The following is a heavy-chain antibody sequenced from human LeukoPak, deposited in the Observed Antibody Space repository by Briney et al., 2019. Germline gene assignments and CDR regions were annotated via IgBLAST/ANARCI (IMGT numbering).Heavy chain of an antibody. CDR3: ARVNSHDPPELLWFGEFYNWFDP. V-gene: IGHV4-59*01. CDR2: IYYSGST. D-gene: IGHD3-10*01. J-gene: IGHJ5*02. CDR1: GGSISSYY. Sequence: PSETLSLTCTVSGGSISSYYWSWIRQPPGKGLEWIGYIYYSGSTNYNPSLKSRVTISVDTSKNQFSLRLSSVTAADTAVYYCARVNSHDPPELLWFGEFYNWFDPWGQGTLVTVSS.